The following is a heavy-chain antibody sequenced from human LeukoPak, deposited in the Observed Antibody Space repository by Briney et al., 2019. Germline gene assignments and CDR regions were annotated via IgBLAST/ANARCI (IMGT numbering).Heavy chain of an antibody. Sequence: PSETLSLTCTVSGGSISSGGYYWSWIRQHPGKGLGWIGYIYYSGSTYYNPSLKSRVTISVDTSKNQFSLKLSSVTAADTAVYYCARDTAGLDYYYYGMDVWGKGTTVTVSS. V-gene: IGHV4-31*03. CDR1: GGSISSGGYY. J-gene: IGHJ6*04. D-gene: IGHD6-19*01. CDR2: IYYSGST. CDR3: ARDTAGLDYYYYGMDV.